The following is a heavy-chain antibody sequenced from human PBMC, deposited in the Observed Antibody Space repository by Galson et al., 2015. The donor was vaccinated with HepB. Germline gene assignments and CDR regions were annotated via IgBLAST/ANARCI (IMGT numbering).Heavy chain of an antibody. J-gene: IGHJ6*02. Sequence: SLRLSCADSTFIFSTYSMDWVRQAPGKGLEWVSDIYWDGGSTGYADSVKGRFTISRDNAKNSLYLQMNSLRAEDTAVYYCARLSSGWYHRHYGMDVWGQGTTVTVSS. CDR2: IYWDGGST. D-gene: IGHD6-19*01. CDR3: ARLSSGWYHRHYGMDV. CDR1: TFIFSTYS. V-gene: IGHV3-20*04.